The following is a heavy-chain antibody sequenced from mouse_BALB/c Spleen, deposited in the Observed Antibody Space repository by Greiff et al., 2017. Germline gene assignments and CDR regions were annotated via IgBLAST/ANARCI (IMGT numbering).Heavy chain of an antibody. CDR2: IDPANGNT. CDR3: ARNYGSAGYFDV. J-gene: IGHJ1*01. D-gene: IGHD1-1*01. CDR1: GFNIKDTY. V-gene: IGHV14-3*02. Sequence: VQLKQSGAELVKPGASVKLSCTASGFNIKDTYMHWVKQRPEQGLEWIGRIDPANGNTKYDPKFQGKATITADTSSNTAYLQLSSLTSEDTAVYYCARNYGSAGYFDVWGAGTTVTVSS.